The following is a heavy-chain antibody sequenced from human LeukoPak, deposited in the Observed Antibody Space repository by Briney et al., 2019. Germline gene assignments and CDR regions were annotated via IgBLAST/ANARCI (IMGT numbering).Heavy chain of an antibody. CDR3: AKEYSSGWHGDY. J-gene: IGHJ4*02. V-gene: IGHV3-30*02. CDR2: IRYDGTNK. Sequence: GGSLRLSCTVSGFIVSINSMSWVRQAPGKGLEWVAFIRYDGTNKYYADSVKGRFTISRDNSKNTLYLQMNSLRAEDTAVYYCAKEYSSGWHGDYWGQGTLVTVSS. D-gene: IGHD6-19*01. CDR1: GFIVSINS.